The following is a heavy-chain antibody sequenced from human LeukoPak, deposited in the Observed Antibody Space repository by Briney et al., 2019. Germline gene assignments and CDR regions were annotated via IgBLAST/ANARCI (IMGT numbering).Heavy chain of an antibody. D-gene: IGHD4-17*01. CDR3: ARDARAVTLYYYYMGV. CDR1: GFTFSDYY. CDR2: ISSSGSTI. V-gene: IGHV3-11*01. J-gene: IGHJ6*03. Sequence: GGSLRLSCAASGFTFSDYYMSWIRQAPGKGLEWVSYISSSGSTIYYADSVKGRFTISRDNAKNSLYLQMNSLRAEDTAVYYCARDARAVTLYYYYMGVWGKGTTVTVSS.